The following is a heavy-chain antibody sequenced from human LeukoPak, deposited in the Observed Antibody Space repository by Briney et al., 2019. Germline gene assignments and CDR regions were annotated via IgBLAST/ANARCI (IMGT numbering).Heavy chain of an antibody. CDR1: GFTFSSYD. Sequence: GGSLRLSCAASGFTFSSYDMHWVRQATGKGLEWVSAIGTAGDTYYPGSVKGRFTISRDNAKNSLYLQMNSLRAEDTAVYYCAELGITMIGGVWGNGTTVTISS. V-gene: IGHV3-13*01. CDR3: AELGITMIGGV. CDR2: IGTAGDT. J-gene: IGHJ6*04. D-gene: IGHD3-10*02.